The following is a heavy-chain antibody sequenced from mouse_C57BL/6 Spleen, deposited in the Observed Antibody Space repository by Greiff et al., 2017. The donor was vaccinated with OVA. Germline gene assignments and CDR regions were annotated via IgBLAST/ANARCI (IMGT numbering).Heavy chain of an antibody. CDR3: ARGTTVVPYFDY. V-gene: IGHV1-59*01. CDR2: IDPSDSYT. Sequence: QVQLQQSGAELVRPGTSVKLSCKASGYTFTSYWMHWVKQRPGQGLEWIGVIDPSDSYTNYNQKFKGKATLTVDTSSSTAYMQLSSLTSEDSAVYYCARGTTVVPYFDYWGQGTTLTVSS. CDR1: GYTFTSYW. D-gene: IGHD1-1*01. J-gene: IGHJ2*01.